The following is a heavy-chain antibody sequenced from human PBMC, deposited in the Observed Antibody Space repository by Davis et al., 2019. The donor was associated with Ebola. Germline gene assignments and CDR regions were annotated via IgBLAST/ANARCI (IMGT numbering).Heavy chain of an antibody. CDR1: GFTVSSNH. J-gene: IGHJ4*02. Sequence: GESLKISCTASGFTVSSNHMSWVRQAPGKGLEWVSVIYDQSTAYADAVRGRFIISRDKSNNTLYLEMSSPRVDATAVYYCATTQWLREFDNWGQGTLVTVSS. V-gene: IGHV3-53*05. CDR3: ATTQWLREFDN. CDR2: IYDQST. D-gene: IGHD6-19*01.